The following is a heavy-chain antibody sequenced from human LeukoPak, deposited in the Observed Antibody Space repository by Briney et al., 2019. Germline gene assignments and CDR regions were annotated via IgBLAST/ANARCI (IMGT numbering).Heavy chain of an antibody. D-gene: IGHD4-17*01. CDR1: GFTFSSYW. V-gene: IGHV3-7*03. Sequence: GGSLRLSCAASGFTFSSYWMSWVRQAPGKGLEWVANIKQDGNEKYYADSVKGRFTISRDNAKNSLYLQMNSLRAEDTALYYCARGWDGDYAGYFDYWGQGTLVTVSS. CDR3: ARGWDGDYAGYFDY. J-gene: IGHJ4*02. CDR2: IKQDGNEK.